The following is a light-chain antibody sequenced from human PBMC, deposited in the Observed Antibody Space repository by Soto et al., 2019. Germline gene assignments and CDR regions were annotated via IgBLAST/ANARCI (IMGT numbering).Light chain of an antibody. CDR1: QSVSRSY. CDR3: QQYGSSPLT. CDR2: GAS. V-gene: IGKV3-20*01. J-gene: IGKJ3*01. Sequence: EIVLTQSPGTLSLSPGERATLSCRASQSVSRSYLAWYQQKPGQAPRLLIYGASSRATGIPDRFRGSGSGTDFTLTISRLEPEDFAVYYCQQYGSSPLTFGPGTKVDIK.